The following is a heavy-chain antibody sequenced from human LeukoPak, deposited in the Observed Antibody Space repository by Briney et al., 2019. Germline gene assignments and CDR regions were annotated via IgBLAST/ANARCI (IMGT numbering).Heavy chain of an antibody. Sequence: ASVKVSCKASGYTFTSYGINWVRQAPGQGLEWMGWISAYNGNTNYAQKLQGRVTMTTDTSTSTVYMELRSLRSDDTAVYYCARVELRRGLRWFDPWGQGTLVTVSS. J-gene: IGHJ5*02. CDR2: ISAYNGNT. D-gene: IGHD1-7*01. CDR3: ARVELRRGLRWFDP. V-gene: IGHV1-18*01. CDR1: GYTFTSYG.